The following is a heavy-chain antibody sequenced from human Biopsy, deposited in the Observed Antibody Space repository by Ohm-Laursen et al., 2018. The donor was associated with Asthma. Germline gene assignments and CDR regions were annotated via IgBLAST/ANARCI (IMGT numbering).Heavy chain of an antibody. D-gene: IGHD3-22*01. CDR1: GYTVTRYA. CDR2: INTNTGNP. CDR3: ARMISYYHEMRAPFFDY. J-gene: IGHJ4*02. Sequence: SVKVSCKLSGYTVTRYAINWVRQAPGQGLEWMGWINTNTGNPTYAQGLTGRFVFSLDTSVNTAHLQISSLKAEDTAVYYCARMISYYHEMRAPFFDYWGQGTLVTVSS. V-gene: IGHV7-4-1*02.